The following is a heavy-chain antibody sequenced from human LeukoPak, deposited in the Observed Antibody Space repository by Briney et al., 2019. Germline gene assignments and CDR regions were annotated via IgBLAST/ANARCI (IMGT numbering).Heavy chain of an antibody. V-gene: IGHV4-34*01. D-gene: IGHD6-13*01. Sequence: KPSETLSLTCAVYGGSFSDYYWSWIRQPPGKGLEWIGEINHSGITIYNPSLKSRVTISVDTSKNQFSLRLSSVTAADTTVYYCASSVSGIALQSDYLGQGTLVTVSS. CDR2: INHSGIT. CDR1: GGSFSDYY. J-gene: IGHJ4*02. CDR3: ASSVSGIALQSDY.